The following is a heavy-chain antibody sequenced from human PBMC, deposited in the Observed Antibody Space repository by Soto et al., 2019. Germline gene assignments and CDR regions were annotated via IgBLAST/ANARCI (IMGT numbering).Heavy chain of an antibody. Sequence: QVQLVQSGGEVKKPGASVKVSCKASGYTFTTSGVSWVRQAPGQGLEWMGWVSGYNGNTKYEDKFHDRVTMTTDTSTSTAYLELRSLTTDYTAVYYCARAGELPYYYYGMDVWGQGTTVIVSS. D-gene: IGHD1-7*01. J-gene: IGHJ6*02. V-gene: IGHV1-18*01. CDR2: VSGYNGNT. CDR1: GYTFTTSG. CDR3: ARAGELPYYYYGMDV.